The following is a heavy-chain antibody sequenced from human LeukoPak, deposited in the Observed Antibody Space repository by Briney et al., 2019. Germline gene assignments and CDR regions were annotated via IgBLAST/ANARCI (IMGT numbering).Heavy chain of an antibody. CDR3: TIYSGSFPDAFDI. V-gene: IGHV3-73*01. CDR1: GFTFSGSA. D-gene: IGHD1-26*01. CDR2: IRSKANSLAT. J-gene: IGHJ3*02. Sequence: QPGGSLRLSCAASGFTFSGSAMHWVRQASGKGLEWVGHIRSKANSLATAYGVSVKGRFAISRDDSKNTAYLQMSSLKTEDTAVYYCTIYSGSFPDAFDIWGQGTMVTVSS.